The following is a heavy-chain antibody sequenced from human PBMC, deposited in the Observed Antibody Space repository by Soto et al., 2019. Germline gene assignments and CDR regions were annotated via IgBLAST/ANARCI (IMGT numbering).Heavy chain of an antibody. CDR3: ARGRRAYYYDSSSYYFGY. CDR2: ISAYNGNT. J-gene: IGHJ4*02. CDR1: GYTFTSYG. D-gene: IGHD3-22*01. Sequence: GASVKVSCKASGYTFTSYGTSWVRQAPGQGLEWMGWISAYNGNTNYAQKLQGRVTMTTDTSTSTAYMELRSLSSDDPAVDYCARGRRAYYYDSSSYYFGYWGQETLLTASS. V-gene: IGHV1-18*04.